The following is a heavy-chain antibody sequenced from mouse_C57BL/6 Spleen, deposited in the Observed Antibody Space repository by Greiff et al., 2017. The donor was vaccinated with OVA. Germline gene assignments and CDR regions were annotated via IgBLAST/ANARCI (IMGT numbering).Heavy chain of an antibody. Sequence: QVQLQQPGAELVKPGASVKMSCKASGYTFTSYWITWVKQRPGQGLEWIGDIYPGSGSTNYNEKFKSKATLTVDTSSSTAYMQLSSLTSEDSAVYYGSHYYGSSYHWYFDVWGTGTTVTVSS. J-gene: IGHJ1*03. V-gene: IGHV1-55*01. CDR3: SHYYGSSYHWYFDV. CDR1: GYTFTSYW. CDR2: IYPGSGST. D-gene: IGHD1-1*01.